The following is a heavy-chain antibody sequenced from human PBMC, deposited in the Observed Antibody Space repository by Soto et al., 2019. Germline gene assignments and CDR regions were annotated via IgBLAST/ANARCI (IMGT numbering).Heavy chain of an antibody. D-gene: IGHD3-9*01. CDR1: GFPFSDYY. CDR2: IGSSSSYT. CDR3: ARRRPTGYYNY. J-gene: IGHJ4*02. V-gene: IGHV3-11*05. Sequence: QVQLVESGGALVKPGGSLRLSCAASGFPFSDYYMSWIRQAPGKGLEWVSSIGSSSSYTNYADSVKGRFTISRDNAKNSLYLQMKSLRAEDTAVYYCARRRPTGYYNYWGQGTLVTVSA.